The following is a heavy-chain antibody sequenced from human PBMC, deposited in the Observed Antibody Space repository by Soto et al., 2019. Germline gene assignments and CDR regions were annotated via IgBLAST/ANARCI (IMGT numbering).Heavy chain of an antibody. CDR3: GRLLGGHSIVVVPAEQASEDKLPNYGMDV. J-gene: IGHJ6*02. CDR1: GYSFTSYW. V-gene: IGHV5-51*01. CDR2: IYPGDSDT. D-gene: IGHD2-2*01. Sequence: GESLKISCKGSGYSFTSYWIGWVRQMPGKGLEWMGIIYPGDSDTRYSPSFQGQVTISADKSISTAYLQWSSLKASDTAMYYCGRLLGGHSIVVVPAEQASEDKLPNYGMDVWGQGTTVTVSS.